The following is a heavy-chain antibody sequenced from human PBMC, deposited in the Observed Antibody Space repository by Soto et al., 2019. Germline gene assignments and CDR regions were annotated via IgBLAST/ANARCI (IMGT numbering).Heavy chain of an antibody. V-gene: IGHV3-30*18. CDR1: GFIFSTYG. D-gene: IGHD4-17*01. J-gene: IGHJ4*02. CDR2: ISYDGNNK. Sequence: QVQLVESGGGVVQPGRSLRLSCAASGFIFSTYGMHWVRQAPGKGLEWLSVISYDGNNKYYADSVKGLFTISRDNSKNTLWLQMDSLRNEDTAVYYCAKDLLLTTITTVGDWGQGTLVTVSS. CDR3: AKDLLLTTITTVGD.